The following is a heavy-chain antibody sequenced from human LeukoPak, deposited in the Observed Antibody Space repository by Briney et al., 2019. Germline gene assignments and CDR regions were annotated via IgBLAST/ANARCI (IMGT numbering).Heavy chain of an antibody. CDR2: ISGSGGST. CDR3: AKDHVIAAACLFDY. CDR1: GFTFSSYA. V-gene: IGHV3-23*01. Sequence: PGGSLRLSCAASGFTFSSYAMSWVRQAPGKGLEWVSAISGSGGSTYYADSVEGRFTISRDNSKNTLYLQMNSLRAEGTAVYYCAKDHVIAAACLFDYWGQGTLVTVSS. J-gene: IGHJ4*02. D-gene: IGHD6-13*01.